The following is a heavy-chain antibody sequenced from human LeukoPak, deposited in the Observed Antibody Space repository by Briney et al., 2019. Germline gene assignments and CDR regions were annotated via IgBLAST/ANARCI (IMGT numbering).Heavy chain of an antibody. Sequence: GGSLRLSCAASGFTFSSYAMSWVRQAPGKGLEWVSAISGSGGSTYYADSVKGRSTTTRDNSKNTLCLQMSSRRAEDTAVYYCAKISSSGYFTDYWGQGTLVTVSS. V-gene: IGHV3-23*01. J-gene: IGHJ4*02. D-gene: IGHD3-22*01. CDR1: GFTFSSYA. CDR3: AKISSSGYFTDY. CDR2: ISGSGGST.